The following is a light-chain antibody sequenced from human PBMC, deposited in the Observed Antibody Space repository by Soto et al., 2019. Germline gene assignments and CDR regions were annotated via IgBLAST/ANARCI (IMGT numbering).Light chain of an antibody. CDR2: DAS. Sequence: EFVFTQSPGTLSFSPGERATLSCRASQTVKNNYLAWYQQKPGQAPRLLIYDASNRATGIPARFSGSGFGTDFTLTISSLEPEDFAVYYCEQRSIWPLYTFGQGTKV. CDR3: EQRSIWPLYT. V-gene: IGKV3-11*01. J-gene: IGKJ2*01. CDR1: QTVKNNY.